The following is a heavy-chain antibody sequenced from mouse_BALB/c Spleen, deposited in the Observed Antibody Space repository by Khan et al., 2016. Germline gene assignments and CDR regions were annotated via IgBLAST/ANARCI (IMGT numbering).Heavy chain of an antibody. D-gene: IGHD2-1*01. V-gene: IGHV3-2*02. CDR2: IRYSGST. CDR3: TIYGNYAPWFAN. CDR1: GYSITSDYA. J-gene: IGHJ3*01. Sequence: EVQLQESGPGLVKPSQSLSLTCTVTGYSITSDYAWNWIRQFPGNKLEWMGYIRYSGSTSYNPSLKSRISITRDTSRNQFFLQLNSVTTEDTATYYCTIYGNYAPWFANWGQGTLVTVSA.